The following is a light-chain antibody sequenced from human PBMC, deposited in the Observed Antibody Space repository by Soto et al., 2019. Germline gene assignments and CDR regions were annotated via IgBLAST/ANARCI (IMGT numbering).Light chain of an antibody. V-gene: IGLV2-11*01. J-gene: IGLJ1*01. CDR3: CSYAGSYTHV. Sequence: QSALTQPRSVSGSPGQSVTISCTGTSSDIGGYNYVSWYQQHPGKAPKLMIYDVIKRPSGVPDRFSGSKSGNTASLTIYGLQAEDEADYYCCSYAGSYTHVFGTGTNLTVL. CDR1: SSDIGGYNY. CDR2: DVI.